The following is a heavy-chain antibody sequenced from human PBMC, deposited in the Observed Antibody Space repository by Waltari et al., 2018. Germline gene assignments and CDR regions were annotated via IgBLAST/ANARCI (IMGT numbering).Heavy chain of an antibody. D-gene: IGHD4-4*01. CDR1: GGTFSSYA. CDR3: AREGTTVTNVRYFDY. Sequence: QVQLVQSGAEVKKPGSSVKVSCKASGGTFSSYAISWVRQAPGQGLEWMGGIIPILGTANDAQKFQGRGTSTADEATSTAYMELSSLRSEDTAVYYWAREGTTVTNVRYFDYWGQGTLVTVSS. J-gene: IGHJ4*02. CDR2: IIPILGTA. V-gene: IGHV1-69*01.